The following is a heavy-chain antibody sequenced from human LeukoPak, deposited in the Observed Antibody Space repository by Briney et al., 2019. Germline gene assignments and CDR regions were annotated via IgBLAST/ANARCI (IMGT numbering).Heavy chain of an antibody. CDR3: AKVKYYYDSSGYYYDY. V-gene: IGHV3-23*01. Sequence: GGSLRLSCAASGFTFSSYSMNWVRQAPGKGLEWVSAISGSGGSTYYADSVKGRFTISRDNSKNTLYLQMNSLRAEDTAVYYCAKVKYYYDSSGYYYDYWGQGTLVTVSS. CDR2: ISGSGGST. J-gene: IGHJ4*02. CDR1: GFTFSSYS. D-gene: IGHD3-22*01.